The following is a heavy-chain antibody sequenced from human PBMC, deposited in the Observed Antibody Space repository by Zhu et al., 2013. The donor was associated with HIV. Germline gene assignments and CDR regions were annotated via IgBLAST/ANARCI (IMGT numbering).Heavy chain of an antibody. Sequence: QVQLVQSGAEVKKPGSSVKVSCKASGGTFYTYAINWVRQAPGQGLEWMGAIIPILGTTNYAQKFQGRVTITADKSTSTAYMELSSLRSEDTAVYYCARDSLRGPVVTERYHYWGQGTLVTVSS. J-gene: IGHJ4*02. V-gene: IGHV1-69*06. CDR3: ARDSLRGPVVTERYHY. CDR1: GGTFYTYA. D-gene: IGHD3-10*01. CDR2: IIPILGTT.